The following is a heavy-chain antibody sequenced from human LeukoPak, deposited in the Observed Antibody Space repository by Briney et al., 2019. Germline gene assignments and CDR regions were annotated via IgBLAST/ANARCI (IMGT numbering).Heavy chain of an antibody. CDR1: GYTLTELS. J-gene: IGHJ4*02. CDR3: ATAPARSHLVDY. V-gene: IGHV1-24*01. D-gene: IGHD3-10*01. Sequence: ASVKVSCKVSGYTLTELSMHWVRQAPGKGLEWMGGFDPEDGETIYAQKFQGRVTMTEDTSTDTAYMELSSLRSEDTAVYYCATAPARSHLVDYWGQGTLVTVSS. CDR2: FDPEDGET.